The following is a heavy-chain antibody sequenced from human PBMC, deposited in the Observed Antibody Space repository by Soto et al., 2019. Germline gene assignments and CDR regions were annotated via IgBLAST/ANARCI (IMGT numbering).Heavy chain of an antibody. Sequence: QVQLQESGPGLVKPSGTLSLTCAVSGGPISSSNWWSWVRQSPGKGLEWIGEIYNSGSTIYNPSLKSRVIISVDKSENQFFLNLSSVTAADTAVYYCARRFREATSGYYYAFDVWGQGTMVTVSS. CDR1: GGPISSSNW. J-gene: IGHJ3*01. V-gene: IGHV4-4*02. CDR2: IYNSGST. CDR3: ARRFREATSGYYYAFDV. D-gene: IGHD3-22*01.